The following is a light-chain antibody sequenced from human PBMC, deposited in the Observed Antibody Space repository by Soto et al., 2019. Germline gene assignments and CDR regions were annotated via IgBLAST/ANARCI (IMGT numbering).Light chain of an antibody. V-gene: IGLV1-44*01. Sequence: QSVVTQPPSASGTPGQRVTIFCSGSSSNFGSNTVNWYQQLPGTAPKLLMYSNNQRPSGVPDRFSGSKSGTSASLAISGLQSEDEADYCCAAWDDSLNGVVFGGGTKLTVL. CDR2: SNN. CDR3: AAWDDSLNGVV. CDR1: SSNFGSNT. J-gene: IGLJ2*01.